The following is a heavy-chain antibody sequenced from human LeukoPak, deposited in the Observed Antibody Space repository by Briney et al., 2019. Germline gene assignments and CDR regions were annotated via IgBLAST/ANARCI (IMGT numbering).Heavy chain of an antibody. CDR2: IYYSGST. CDR3: ARHMSSSSGYVLFDY. J-gene: IGHJ4*02. D-gene: IGHD5-12*01. V-gene: IGHV4-59*08. Sequence: MSSETLSLTCSVSGGSISSYYWTWIRQPPGKGLEWIGYIYYSGSTNYNPSLKSRVTISVDTSKNQFSLKLSSVTAADTAVYYCARHMSSSSGYVLFDYWGQGTLVTVSS. CDR1: GGSISSYY.